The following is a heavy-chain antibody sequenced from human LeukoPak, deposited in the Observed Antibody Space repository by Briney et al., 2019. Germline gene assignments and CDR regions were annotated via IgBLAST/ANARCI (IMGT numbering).Heavy chain of an antibody. CDR1: GGSISSGDYY. J-gene: IGHJ3*02. D-gene: IGHD1-26*01. V-gene: IGHV4-30-4*01. CDR2: INHSGST. CDR3: ARPDGEWEPTTGAFDI. Sequence: SETLSLTCTVSGGSISSGDYYWSWIRQPPGKGLEWIGEINHSGSTNYNPSLKSRVTISVDTSKNQFSLKLSSVTAADTAVYYCARPDGEWEPTTGAFDIWGQGTMVTVSS.